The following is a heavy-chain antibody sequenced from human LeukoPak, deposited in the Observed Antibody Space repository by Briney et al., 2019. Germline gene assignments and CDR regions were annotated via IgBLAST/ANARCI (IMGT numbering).Heavy chain of an antibody. V-gene: IGHV1-18*01. CDR2: ISAYNGNT. CDR3: PRVVHHYDILTGYFDY. CDR1: GYTFTSYG. Sequence: ASVKVSCKASGYTFTSYGISWVRQAPGQGLEWMGWISAYNGNTNYAQKLQGRVTMTTDTSTSTVYMELRSLRSDDTAVYYCPRVVHHYDILTGYFDYWGQGTLVTVSS. J-gene: IGHJ4*02. D-gene: IGHD3-9*01.